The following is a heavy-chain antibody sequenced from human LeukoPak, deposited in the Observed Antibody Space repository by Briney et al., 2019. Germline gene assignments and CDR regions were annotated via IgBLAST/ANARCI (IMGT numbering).Heavy chain of an antibody. CDR2: MNPNSGNT. CDR3: ARTSSWTYGMDV. J-gene: IGHJ6*02. D-gene: IGHD1-1*01. V-gene: IGHV1-8*02. Sequence: GASVKVSCKASGGTFSSYAINWVRQATGQGLEWMGWMNPNSGNTGYAQKFQGRVTMTRNTSISTAYMELSSLRSEDTAVYYCARTSSWTYGMDVWGQGTTVTVSS. CDR1: GGTFSSYA.